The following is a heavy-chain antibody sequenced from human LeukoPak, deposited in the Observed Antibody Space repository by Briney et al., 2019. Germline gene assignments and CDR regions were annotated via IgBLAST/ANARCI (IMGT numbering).Heavy chain of an antibody. CDR3: ARARIVGATDFDY. D-gene: IGHD1-26*01. J-gene: IGHJ4*02. CDR2: INSDGSST. V-gene: IGHV3-74*01. Sequence: GGSLRLSCVASGFTFSSYWMHWVRQAPGKGLVWVSRINSDGSSTSYADSVKGRFTISRDNAKNTLYLQMNSLRAEDTAVYYCARARIVGATDFDYWGQGTLVTVSS. CDR1: GFTFSSYW.